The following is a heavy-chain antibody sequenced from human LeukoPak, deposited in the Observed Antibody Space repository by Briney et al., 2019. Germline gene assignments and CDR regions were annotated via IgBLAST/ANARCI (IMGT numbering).Heavy chain of an antibody. CDR1: GYSISSGYY. CDR2: IYPSGST. D-gene: IGHD2-2*02. V-gene: IGHV4-38-2*01. CDR3: ARHLSAAIPDY. J-gene: IGHJ4*02. Sequence: PSETLSLTCAVSGYSISSGYYWGWIRQSPGKGLEWIGSIYPSGSTYYNPSLKSRVTISVDTSKNQFSLKLSSVTAADTAVYYCARHLSAAIPDYWGQGTLVTASS.